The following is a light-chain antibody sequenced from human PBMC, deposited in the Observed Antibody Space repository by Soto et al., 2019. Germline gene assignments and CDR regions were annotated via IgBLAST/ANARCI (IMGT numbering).Light chain of an antibody. Sequence: DIQMTHSPSTLSSSLGDRVTISCRASQTISSWVAWYQQKPGKAPKLLIYAASSLQSGVPSRFSGSGSGTDFTLTISSLQPEDFATYYCQQSYSTPITFGQGTRLEI. CDR2: AAS. J-gene: IGKJ5*01. V-gene: IGKV1-39*01. CDR3: QQSYSTPIT. CDR1: QTISSW.